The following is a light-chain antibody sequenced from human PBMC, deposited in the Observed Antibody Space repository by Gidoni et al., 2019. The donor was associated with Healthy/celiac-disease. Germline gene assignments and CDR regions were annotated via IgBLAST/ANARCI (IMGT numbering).Light chain of an antibody. Sequence: EVVLTQSPATLSLSPGERATLSCRASQSVSSYLAWYQQRPGQAPRLLIYDASNRATGSPARFSGSGSGTDFTLTISSLEPEDFAVYYCQQRSNWPPIPFXQXTRLEIK. CDR1: QSVSSY. CDR2: DAS. V-gene: IGKV3-11*01. CDR3: QQRSNWPPIP. J-gene: IGKJ5*01.